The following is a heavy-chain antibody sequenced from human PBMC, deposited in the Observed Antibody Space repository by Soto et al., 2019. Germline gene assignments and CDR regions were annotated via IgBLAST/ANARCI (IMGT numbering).Heavy chain of an antibody. CDR3: ARDTYYYDSSGYCYFDY. Sequence: SETVSLTCAVYGGSFSGYYWSWIRQPPGKGLEWIGEINHSGSTNYNPSLKSRVTISVDTSKNQFSLKLSSVTAADTAVYYCARDTYYYDSSGYCYFDYWGQGTLVTVSS. J-gene: IGHJ4*02. V-gene: IGHV4-34*01. CDR1: GGSFSGYY. D-gene: IGHD3-22*01. CDR2: INHSGST.